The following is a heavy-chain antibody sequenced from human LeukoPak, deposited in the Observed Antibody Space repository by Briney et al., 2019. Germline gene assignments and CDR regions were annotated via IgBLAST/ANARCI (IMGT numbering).Heavy chain of an antibody. CDR2: VYSGGST. D-gene: IGHD2-2*01. V-gene: IGHV3-66*01. J-gene: IGHJ4*02. Sequence: GGSLRLSCAASGFTVSLNYMNWVRQAPGKGLEWVSVVYSGGSTYYADSVKGRFTISRDNSKQTVYLQMNSLKSEDTALYYCARKYTTSYYSVDYWGQGSLVTVSS. CDR1: GFTVSLNY. CDR3: ARKYTTSYYSVDY.